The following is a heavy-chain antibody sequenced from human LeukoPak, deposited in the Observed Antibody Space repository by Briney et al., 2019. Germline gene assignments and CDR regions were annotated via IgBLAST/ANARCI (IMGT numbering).Heavy chain of an antibody. CDR1: GGSISSSNW. J-gene: IGHJ4*02. Sequence: PSGTLSLTCAVSGGSISSSNWWSWVRQPPGKGLEWIGEIYHSGSTNYNPSLKSRVTISVDKSKNQFSLKLSSVTAADTAVYYCARTPGSYHLEAFDYWGQGTLVTVSS. CDR3: ARTPGSYHLEAFDY. CDR2: IYHSGST. V-gene: IGHV4-4*02. D-gene: IGHD1-26*01.